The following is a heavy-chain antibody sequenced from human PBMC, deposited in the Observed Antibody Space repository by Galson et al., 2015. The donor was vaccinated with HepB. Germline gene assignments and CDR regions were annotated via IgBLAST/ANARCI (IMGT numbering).Heavy chain of an antibody. Sequence: SLRLSCAASGFPFSDYWMHWDRQAPGKGLVWVSNSNGGETNRRYADSVKGRFTISRDNAKNTVYLQMDSLRAEDTAVYYCARGRGSRAYYDYYMDVWGKGTTVTVSS. CDR2: SNGGETNR. D-gene: IGHD3-16*01. J-gene: IGHJ6*03. CDR1: GFPFSDYW. CDR3: ARGRGSRAYYDYYMDV. V-gene: IGHV3-74*01.